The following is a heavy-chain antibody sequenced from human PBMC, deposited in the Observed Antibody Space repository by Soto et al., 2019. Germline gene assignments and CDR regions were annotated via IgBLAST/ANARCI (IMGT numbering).Heavy chain of an antibody. CDR1: GGSISSGGYY. Sequence: SETLSLTCTVSGGSISSGGYYWSWIRQHPGKGLEWIGYIYYSGSTYYNPSLKSRVTISVDTSKNQFSLKLSSVTAADTAVYYCAREWTNWTDPSSRLYYYDMDVWGQGTTVTVSS. J-gene: IGHJ6*02. CDR2: IYYSGST. V-gene: IGHV4-31*03. D-gene: IGHD1-1*01. CDR3: AREWTNWTDPSSRLYYYDMDV.